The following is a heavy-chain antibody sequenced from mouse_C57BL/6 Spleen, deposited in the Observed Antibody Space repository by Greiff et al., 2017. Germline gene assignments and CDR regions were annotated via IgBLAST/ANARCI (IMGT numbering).Heavy chain of an antibody. CDR1: GYTFTDYN. CDR3: ARRGYGSSYGFDY. D-gene: IGHD1-1*01. J-gene: IGHJ2*01. V-gene: IGHV1-18*01. CDR2: INPNNGGT. Sequence: VQLKQSGPELVKPGASVKIPCKASGYTFTDYNMDWVKQSHGKSLEWIGDINPNNGGTIYNQKFKGKATLTVDKSSSTAYMELRSLTSEDTAVYYCARRGYGSSYGFDYWGQGTTLTVSS.